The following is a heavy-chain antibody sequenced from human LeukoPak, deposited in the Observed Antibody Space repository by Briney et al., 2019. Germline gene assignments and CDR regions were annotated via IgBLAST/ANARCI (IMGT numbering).Heavy chain of an antibody. J-gene: IGHJ4*02. CDR3: ARVSGYDFPYYFDY. V-gene: IGHV1-69*04. CDR1: GYTFTSYA. Sequence: ASVKVSCKASGYTFTSYAISWVRQAPGQGLEWMGRIIPILGIANYAQKFQGRVTITADKSTSTAYMELSSLRSEDTAVYYCARVSGYDFPYYFDYWGQGTLVTVSS. CDR2: IIPILGIA. D-gene: IGHD5-12*01.